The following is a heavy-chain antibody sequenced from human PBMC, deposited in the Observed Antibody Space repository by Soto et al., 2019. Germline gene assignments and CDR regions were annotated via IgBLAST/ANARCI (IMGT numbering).Heavy chain of an antibody. CDR1: GGSISSGGYS. CDR3: ARVIGYCTNGVCTIGWFDP. J-gene: IGHJ5*02. D-gene: IGHD2-8*01. V-gene: IGHV4-30-2*01. CDR2: IYHSGST. Sequence: QLQLQESRSGLVKPSQTLSLTCAVSGGSISSGGYSWSWIRQPPGKGLEWIGYIYHSGSTYYNPSLKSRVTISVDRSKNQFSLKLSSVTAADTAVYYCARVIGYCTNGVCTIGWFDPWGQGTLVTVSS.